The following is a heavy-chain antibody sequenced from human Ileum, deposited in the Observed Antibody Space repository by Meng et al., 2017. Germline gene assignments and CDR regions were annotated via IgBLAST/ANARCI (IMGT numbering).Heavy chain of an antibody. CDR1: GATFTSFV. D-gene: IGHD2-15*01. V-gene: IGHV1-3*01. CDR3: ARDPSGGKFHYFDS. J-gene: IGHJ4*02. Sequence: QVQLVQSGPDVKRLGASGKGSCKASGATFTSFVIHWVRQAHRQRLEWMGWIHAGNGNRKYSQKFQGRVTFTTDTSATTAYLDLSSLRSEDTAVYYCARDPSGGKFHYFDSWGQGTLVTVSS. CDR2: IHAGNGNR.